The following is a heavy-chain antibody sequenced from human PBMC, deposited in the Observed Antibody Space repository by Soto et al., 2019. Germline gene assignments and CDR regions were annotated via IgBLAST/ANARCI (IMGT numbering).Heavy chain of an antibody. J-gene: IGHJ3*02. CDR1: GYTFTTYT. Sequence: QVQLVQSGAEVKKPGASVKVSCRASGYTFTTYTLLWVRQAPGQRLEWMAWINPGNGDTKYSQNFQDRVTATRDTSASTAYTEMGSLRSEDTATYYCARKQPGFQIGWAWGLDIWGQGTMVTVSS. CDR2: INPGNGDT. V-gene: IGHV1-3*01. D-gene: IGHD1-26*01. CDR3: ARKQPGFQIGWAWGLDI.